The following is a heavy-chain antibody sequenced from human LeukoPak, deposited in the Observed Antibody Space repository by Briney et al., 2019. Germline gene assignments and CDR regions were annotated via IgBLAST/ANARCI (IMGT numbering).Heavy chain of an antibody. CDR2: SNAYNGNT. Sequence: ASVKVSCQSSGYTFTSYGISWVGQARCRGLAGMGWSNAYNGNTNYAQKLQGRVTMTTDTSTSTAYMELRSLRSDDTAVYYCAISGYYDSSGYYDAFDIWGQGTMVTVSS. CDR3: AISGYYDSSGYYDAFDI. CDR1: GYTFTSYG. V-gene: IGHV1-18*01. J-gene: IGHJ3*02. D-gene: IGHD3-22*01.